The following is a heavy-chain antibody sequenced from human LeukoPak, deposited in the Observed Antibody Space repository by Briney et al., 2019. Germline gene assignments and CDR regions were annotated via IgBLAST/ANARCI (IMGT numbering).Heavy chain of an antibody. CDR2: IYTGGHT. J-gene: IGHJ5*02. CDR1: GGSISYYY. V-gene: IGHV4-4*09. D-gene: IGHD3-10*01. CDR3: ARRSMVRKYNWFDP. Sequence: SETLSLTCTVSGGSISYYYWSWIRQPPGKGLEWIGYIYTGGHTKYNPSLQSRVTISVDTSKNQFSLRLSSVTAADTAVYYCARRSMVRKYNWFDPWGQGTLVTVSS.